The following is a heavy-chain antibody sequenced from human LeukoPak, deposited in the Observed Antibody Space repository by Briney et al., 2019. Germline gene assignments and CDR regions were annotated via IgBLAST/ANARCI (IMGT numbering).Heavy chain of an antibody. D-gene: IGHD3-9*01. CDR1: GYTFTSYA. CDR3: ARVFTGYYDILTTWGAFDI. J-gene: IGHJ3*02. CDR2: INAGNGNT. V-gene: IGHV1-3*01. Sequence: ASVKVSCKASGYTFTSYAMHWVRQAPGQRLEWMGWINAGNGNTKYSQKFQGRVTITRDTSASTAYMELSSLRSEDTAVYYCARVFTGYYDILTTWGAFDIWGQGTMVTVSS.